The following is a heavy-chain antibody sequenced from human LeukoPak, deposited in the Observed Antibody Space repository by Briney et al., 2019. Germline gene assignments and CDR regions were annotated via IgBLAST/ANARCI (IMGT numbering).Heavy chain of an antibody. CDR1: GGTFSSYA. D-gene: IGHD6-6*01. Sequence: SVKVSCKASGGTFSSYAVSWVRQAPGQGLEWMGRIIPILGIANYAQKFQGRVTITADKSTSTAYMELSSLRSEDTAVYYCARTGSSVYFDYWGQGTLVTVSS. J-gene: IGHJ4*02. CDR3: ARTGSSVYFDY. CDR2: IIPILGIA. V-gene: IGHV1-69*04.